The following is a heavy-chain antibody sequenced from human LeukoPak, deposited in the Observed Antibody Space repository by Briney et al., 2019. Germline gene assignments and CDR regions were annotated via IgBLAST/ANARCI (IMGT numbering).Heavy chain of an antibody. J-gene: IGHJ4*02. V-gene: IGHV4-30-4*01. CDR3: ASVVVVTAAIDY. CDR2: SCYSRST. CDR1: GGSISSGDYY. D-gene: IGHD2-21*02. Sequence: SETLSLTCTVSGGSISSGDYYWRWIRQPPGKGLEWIVFSCYSRSTYYNPSLKSRVTISEYTSNNQFSLKLTSVTAADTAVYFCASVVVVTAAIDYWGEGSLVTVSS.